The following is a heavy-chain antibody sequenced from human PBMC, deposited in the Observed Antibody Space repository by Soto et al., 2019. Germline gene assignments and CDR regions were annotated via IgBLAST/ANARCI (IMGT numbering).Heavy chain of an antibody. Sequence: SETLSLTCTVSGGSISSYYWSWIRQPPGKGLEWIGYIYYSGSTNYNPSLKSRVTISVDTSKNQFSLKLSSVTAADTAVYYCARHDDFWSGYYFDYWGQGTLVTVSS. CDR3: ARHDDFWSGYYFDY. D-gene: IGHD3-3*01. V-gene: IGHV4-59*01. CDR2: IYYSGST. CDR1: GGSISSYY. J-gene: IGHJ4*02.